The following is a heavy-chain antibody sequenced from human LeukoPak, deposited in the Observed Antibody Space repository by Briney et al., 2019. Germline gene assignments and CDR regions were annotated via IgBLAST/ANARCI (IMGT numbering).Heavy chain of an antibody. CDR3: ARGGDYGDLYYFDY. V-gene: IGHV1-2*02. J-gene: IGHJ4*02. D-gene: IGHD4-17*01. CDR1: GYTFTVYY. CDR2: INPNSGGT. Sequence: GASVKVSCKASGYTFTVYYMHWVRQAPGQGLEWMGWINPNSGGTNYAQKFQGRVTMTRDTSISTAYMELSRLRSDDTAVYYCARGGDYGDLYYFDYWGQGTLVTVSS.